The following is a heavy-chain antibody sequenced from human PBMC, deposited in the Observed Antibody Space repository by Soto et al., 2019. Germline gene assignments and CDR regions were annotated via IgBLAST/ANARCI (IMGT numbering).Heavy chain of an antibody. CDR2: ISSSGST. CDR3: ARSGVTGIVIPSHWFDP. V-gene: IGHV4-31*11. Sequence: SETLSLTCAVSGDSIGGVGYWSWIRQFPGRGLEWIGCISSSGSTYYNPALNNRISLSLDTSQNQFSLKLLSVTAADTAIYYCARSGVTGIVIPSHWFDPWGQGTLVTVSS. J-gene: IGHJ5*02. D-gene: IGHD2-21*02. CDR1: GDSIGGVGY.